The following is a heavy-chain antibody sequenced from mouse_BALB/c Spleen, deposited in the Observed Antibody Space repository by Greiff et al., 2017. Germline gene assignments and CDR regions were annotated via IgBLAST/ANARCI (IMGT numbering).Heavy chain of an antibody. J-gene: IGHJ3*01. V-gene: IGHV1-15*01. CDR2: IDPETGGT. CDR1: GYTFTDYE. Sequence: QVQLQQSGAELVRPGASVTLSCKASGYTFTDYEMHWVKQTPVHGLEWIGAIDPETGGTAYNQKFKGKATLTADKSSSTAYMELRSLTSEDAAVYYCARFGSYGAYWGQGTLVTVSA. CDR3: ARFGSYGAY. D-gene: IGHD1-1*02.